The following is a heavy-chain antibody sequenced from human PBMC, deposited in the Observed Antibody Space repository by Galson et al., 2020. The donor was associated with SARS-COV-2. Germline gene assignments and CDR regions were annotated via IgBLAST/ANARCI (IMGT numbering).Heavy chain of an antibody. J-gene: IGHJ4*02. CDR2: VYHSGST. CDR1: GDSISRGYY. Sequence: SETLSLTCAVSGDSISRGYYWGWIRQPPGKGLEWIGSVYHSGSTDYIPSLRSRVTISVDTAKNQFSLKLNSVTAADTAVYYCARQYPFDNWGQGTWSPSPQ. CDR3: ARQYPFDN. D-gene: IGHD2-2*01. V-gene: IGHV4-38-2*01.